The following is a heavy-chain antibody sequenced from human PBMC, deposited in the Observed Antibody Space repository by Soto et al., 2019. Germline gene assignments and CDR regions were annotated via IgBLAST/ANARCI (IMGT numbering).Heavy chain of an antibody. J-gene: IGHJ5*02. CDR2: INHSGST. CDR1: GGSFSGYY. D-gene: IGHD3-10*01. CDR3: ARGLGSGSYYNVRWFDP. Sequence: SETLSLTCAVYGGSFSGYYWSWIRQPPGKGLEWIGEINHSGSTNYNPSLKSRVTISVDTSKNQFSLKLSSVTAADTAVYYCARGLGSGSYYNVRWFDPWGQGTLVTVSS. V-gene: IGHV4-34*01.